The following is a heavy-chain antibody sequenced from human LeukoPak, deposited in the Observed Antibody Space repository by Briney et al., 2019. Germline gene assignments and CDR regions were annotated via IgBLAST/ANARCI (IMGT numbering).Heavy chain of an antibody. CDR3: AKALRVATILSFYYYGMDV. V-gene: IGHV3-66*02. CDR2: ITSGGNT. D-gene: IGHD5-12*01. J-gene: IGHJ6*02. CDR1: GFIFTDYY. Sequence: GGSLRLSCAASGFIFTDYYMTWVRQAPGKGLQWVSTITSGGNTYYADSVKGRFTISRDNSKNTLYLQMNSLRAEDTAVYYCAKALRVATILSFYYYGMDVWGQGTTVTVSS.